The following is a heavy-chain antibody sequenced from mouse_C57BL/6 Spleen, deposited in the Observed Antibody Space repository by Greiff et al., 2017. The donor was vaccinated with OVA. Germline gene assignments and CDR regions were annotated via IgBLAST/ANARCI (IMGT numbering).Heavy chain of an antibody. D-gene: IGHD1-1*01. J-gene: IGHJ3*01. Sequence: QVQLKQPDAELVKPGASVKISCKVSGYTFTDHTIHWMKQRPEQGLEWIGYIYPRDGSTKYNEKFKGKATLTADKSSSTAYMQLNSLTSDDSAVYFCARGVVALYGSGEGLAYWGQGTLVTVSA. CDR3: ARGVVALYGSGEGLAY. CDR1: GYTFTDHT. CDR2: IYPRDGST. V-gene: IGHV1-78*01.